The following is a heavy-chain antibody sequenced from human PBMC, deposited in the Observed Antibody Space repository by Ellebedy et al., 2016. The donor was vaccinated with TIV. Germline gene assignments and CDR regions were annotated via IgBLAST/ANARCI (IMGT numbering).Heavy chain of an antibody. D-gene: IGHD4-17*01. CDR3: ASSRPDYGDYDSRSDAFDI. CDR2: INPSGGNT. CDR1: GYTFTSYF. V-gene: IGHV1-46*04. J-gene: IGHJ3*02. Sequence: AASVKVSCKASGYTFTSYFMHWLRPAPGQGLEWMGIINPSGGNTSYAQKLQGRVTMTRDTSTSTVYMELSSLRSEDTAVYYCASSRPDYGDYDSRSDAFDIWGQGTMVTVSS.